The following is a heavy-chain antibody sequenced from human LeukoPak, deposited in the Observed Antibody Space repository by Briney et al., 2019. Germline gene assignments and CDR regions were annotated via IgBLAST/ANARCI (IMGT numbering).Heavy chain of an antibody. CDR2: IFYRGNT. D-gene: IGHD3-22*01. CDR3: ASFREDTNGYYPYFDN. Sequence: SETLSLTCNVSGGSISRYYWNWLRQPPGKGLEWMGHIFYRGNTNYNPSLQSRLTVSVDTSKNQFSLKLTSVTAADTAVYYCASFREDTNGYYPYFDNWGQGTLVTVSS. CDR1: GGSISRYY. J-gene: IGHJ4*02. V-gene: IGHV4-59*01.